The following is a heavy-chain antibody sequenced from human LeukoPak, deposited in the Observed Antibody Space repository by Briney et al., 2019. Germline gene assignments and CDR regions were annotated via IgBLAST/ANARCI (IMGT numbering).Heavy chain of an antibody. V-gene: IGHV3-9*01. CDR1: GFTFDDYA. CDR3: AKDLTIAVAGSGNFDY. Sequence: GGSLRLSCAASGFTFDDYAMHRVRLAPGKGLEWVSGISWNSGSIGYADSVKGRFTISRDNAKSSLYLQMNSLTTEDTALYYCAKDLTIAVAGSGNFDYWGQGTLVTVSS. J-gene: IGHJ4*02. CDR2: ISWNSGSI. D-gene: IGHD6-19*01.